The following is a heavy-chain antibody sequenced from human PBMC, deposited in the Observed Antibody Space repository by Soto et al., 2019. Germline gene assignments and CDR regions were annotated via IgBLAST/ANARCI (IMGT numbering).Heavy chain of an antibody. V-gene: IGHV3-74*01. Sequence: EVQLVESGGGLVQPGGSLRLSCAASGFTFSSYWMHWVRQAPGTGLVWVSRIDSDGSSTTYADSVKGRFTSSRDNAKNTLYLQMNSLRAEDTAVYYCARYSRSSAGYYFGMDVWGQGTTVTVSS. CDR2: IDSDGSST. D-gene: IGHD6-6*01. CDR3: ARYSRSSAGYYFGMDV. J-gene: IGHJ6*02. CDR1: GFTFSSYW.